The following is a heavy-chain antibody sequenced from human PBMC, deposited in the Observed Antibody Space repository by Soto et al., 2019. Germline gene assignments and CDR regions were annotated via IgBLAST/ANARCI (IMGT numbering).Heavy chain of an antibody. CDR2: MYYNGNI. Sequence: PSETLSLTSNVSGGSISNYYWTWVRQSPGKGLEWIGYMYYNGNINYNPSLKSRVTISIDTSKNQFSLTLKSVTAADTAVYYCASGGNWFDPWGQGVLVTVSS. D-gene: IGHD3-16*01. CDR3: ASGGNWFDP. V-gene: IGHV4-59*01. J-gene: IGHJ5*02. CDR1: GGSISNYY.